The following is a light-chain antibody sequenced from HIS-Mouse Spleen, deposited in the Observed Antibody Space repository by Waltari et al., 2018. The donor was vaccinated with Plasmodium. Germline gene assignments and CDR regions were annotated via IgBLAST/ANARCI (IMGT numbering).Light chain of an antibody. CDR3: QQSYSTWT. CDR2: AAS. J-gene: IGKJ1*01. V-gene: IGKV1-39*01. Sequence: DIQMTQSPSSLSASVGDRVTIPCRASQSISRYLNWYQQKPGKAPKLLIYAASSLQSGVPSRFSGTGSGTDVTLTISSLQPEDFATYFCQQSYSTWTFGQGTKVEIK. CDR1: QSISRY.